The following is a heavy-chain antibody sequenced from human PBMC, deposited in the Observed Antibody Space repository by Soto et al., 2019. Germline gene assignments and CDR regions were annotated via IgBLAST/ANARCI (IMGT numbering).Heavy chain of an antibody. J-gene: IGHJ6*03. D-gene: IGHD4-17*01. Sequence: ASVKVSCKVSGYTLTELSMHWVRHAPGKGLEWMGGFDPEDGETIYAQKFQGRVTMTEDTSTDTAYMELSSLRSEDTAVYYCATGDTVTTSRHYYYYYMDFWGKGTTVTVSS. V-gene: IGHV1-24*01. CDR3: ATGDTVTTSRHYYYYYMDF. CDR1: GYTLTELS. CDR2: FDPEDGET.